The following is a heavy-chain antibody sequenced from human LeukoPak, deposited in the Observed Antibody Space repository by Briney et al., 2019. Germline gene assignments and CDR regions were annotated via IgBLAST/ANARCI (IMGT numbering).Heavy chain of an antibody. Sequence: SETLSLTCTVSGGSIISASYYWAWIRQPPGKGLEWIGEINHSGSTNYNPSLKSRVTISVDTSKNQFSLKLSSVTAADTAVYYCARGRRYGDFDYWGQGTLVTVSS. D-gene: IGHD4-17*01. CDR2: INHSGST. CDR1: GGSIISASYY. CDR3: ARGRRYGDFDY. V-gene: IGHV4-39*07. J-gene: IGHJ4*02.